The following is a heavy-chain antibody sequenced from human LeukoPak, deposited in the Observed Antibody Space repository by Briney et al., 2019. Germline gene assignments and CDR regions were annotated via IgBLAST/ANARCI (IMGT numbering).Heavy chain of an antibody. CDR2: INTDGCIT. CDR3: ARDRGPRTGFMVREAYDY. Sequence: GGSLRLSCAASGFTFSDYWIHWVRQAPGKGLVWVSRINTDGCITNYADSVKGRFSISRDNAKNTLYLQMSSLRAEDTAVYYCARDRGPRTGFMVREAYDYWGQGTLVTVSS. J-gene: IGHJ4*02. V-gene: IGHV3-74*01. D-gene: IGHD3-10*01. CDR1: GFTFSDYW.